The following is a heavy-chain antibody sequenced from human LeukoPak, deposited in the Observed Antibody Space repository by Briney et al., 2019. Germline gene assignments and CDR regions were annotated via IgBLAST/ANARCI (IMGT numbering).Heavy chain of an antibody. V-gene: IGHV3-7*01. CDR2: INQDGSDK. J-gene: IGHJ4*02. CDR3: ARQDYYFDN. Sequence: GGSLRLSCAASGFTFRNNWMSWVRQTPGKGLEWVANINQDGSDKYYVDSVKGRFTISRDNSKNSLYLQMSSLRAEDTAVYYCARQDYYFDNWGQGTLVTVSS. CDR1: GFTFRNNW.